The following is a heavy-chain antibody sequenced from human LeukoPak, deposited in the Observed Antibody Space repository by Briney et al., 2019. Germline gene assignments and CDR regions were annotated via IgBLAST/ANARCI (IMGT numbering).Heavy chain of an antibody. Sequence: SETLSLTCTVSGGSISSYYWSWIRQPPGKGLEWIGYIYYSGSTNYNPSLKGRVTISVDTSKNQFSLKLSSVTAADTAVYYCARDRGYCSGGSCYYARLFDYWGQGTLVTVSS. D-gene: IGHD2-15*01. V-gene: IGHV4-59*01. CDR1: GGSISSYY. CDR2: IYYSGST. J-gene: IGHJ4*02. CDR3: ARDRGYCSGGSCYYARLFDY.